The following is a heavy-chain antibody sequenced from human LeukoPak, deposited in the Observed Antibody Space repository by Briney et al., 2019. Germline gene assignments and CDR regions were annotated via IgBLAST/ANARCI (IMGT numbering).Heavy chain of an antibody. Sequence: GGSLRLSCAASGSTFSSYGMHWVRQAPGKGLEWVAVISYDGSNKYYADSVKGRFTISRDNSKNTLYLQMNSLRAEDTAVYYCAKLVVRQWPEDYWGQGTLVTVSS. D-gene: IGHD2-21*01. CDR2: ISYDGSNK. CDR1: GSTFSSYG. V-gene: IGHV3-30*18. J-gene: IGHJ4*02. CDR3: AKLVVRQWPEDY.